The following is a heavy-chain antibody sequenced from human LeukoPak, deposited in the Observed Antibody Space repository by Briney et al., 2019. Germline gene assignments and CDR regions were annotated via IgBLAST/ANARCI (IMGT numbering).Heavy chain of an antibody. Sequence: ASVKVSCKASGYTFTNYDINWVRQATGQGLEWMGWMNPNSGNTDYAQEFQGRVTITRNISISTAYMEVSSLRSEDTAMYYCAREFYGDYRGYFDYWGQGTLVTVSS. CDR1: GYTFTNYD. V-gene: IGHV1-8*03. J-gene: IGHJ4*02. D-gene: IGHD4-17*01. CDR2: MNPNSGNT. CDR3: AREFYGDYRGYFDY.